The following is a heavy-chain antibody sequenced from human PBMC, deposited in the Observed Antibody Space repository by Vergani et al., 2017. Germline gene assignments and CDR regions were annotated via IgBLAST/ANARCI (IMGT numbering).Heavy chain of an antibody. CDR2: IDHTGRP. Sequence: QVQLQQWGGGLLKPSETLSLTCVVNGGSSTSYHWTWIRQSPGEGLEWVGDIDHTGRPDYNPPLKSRLTMSVDKSSNQFSLTFNSVTATDTAIYFCARVNTETNGHLYYYYYMDVWGQGTAVTVS. CDR3: ARVNTETNGHLYYYYYMDV. D-gene: IGHD4-11*01. V-gene: IGHV4-34*01. CDR1: GGSSTSYH. J-gene: IGHJ6*03.